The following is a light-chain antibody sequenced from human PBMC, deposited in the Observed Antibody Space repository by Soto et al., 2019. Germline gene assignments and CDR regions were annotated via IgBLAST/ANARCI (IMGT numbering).Light chain of an antibody. CDR3: SSYTSSSTYV. Sequence: QSALTQHDSVSGSPGQSITIACTGTSSDVGGYNYVSWYQQHPGKAPKLMIYDVSNRPSGVSNRFSGSKSGNTASLTISGLQAEDEADYYCSSYTSSSTYVFGTGTKLTVL. CDR1: SSDVGGYNY. V-gene: IGLV2-14*01. J-gene: IGLJ1*01. CDR2: DVS.